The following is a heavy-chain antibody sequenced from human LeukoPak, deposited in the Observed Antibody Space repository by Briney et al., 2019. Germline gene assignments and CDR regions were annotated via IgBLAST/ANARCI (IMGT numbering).Heavy chain of an antibody. Sequence: PSETLSLTCAVYGGSFSGYYWSWIRQPPGKGLEWIGEINHSGSTNYNPSLKSRVTISVDTSKNQFSLKLSSVTAADTAVYYCAREMATGFDYWGQGTLVTVSS. J-gene: IGHJ4*02. CDR1: GGSFSGYY. CDR3: AREMATGFDY. V-gene: IGHV4-34*01. D-gene: IGHD5-24*01. CDR2: INHSGST.